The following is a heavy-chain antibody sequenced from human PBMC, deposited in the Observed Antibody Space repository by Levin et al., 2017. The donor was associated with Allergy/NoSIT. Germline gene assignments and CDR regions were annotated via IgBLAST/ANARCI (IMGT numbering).Heavy chain of an antibody. J-gene: IGHJ4*02. CDR3: ARRGVQWLAFDY. D-gene: IGHD6-19*01. Sequence: PSETLSLTCTVSGGSISSSSYYWGWIRQPPGKGLEWIGSIYYRGSTYYNPSLKSRVTISVDTSKNQFSLKLSSVTAADTAVYYCARRGVQWLAFDYWGQGTLVTVSS. CDR1: GGSISSSSYY. CDR2: IYYRGST. V-gene: IGHV4-39*01.